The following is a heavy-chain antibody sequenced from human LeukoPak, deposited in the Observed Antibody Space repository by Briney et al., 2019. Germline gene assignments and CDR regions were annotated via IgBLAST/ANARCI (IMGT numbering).Heavy chain of an antibody. CDR1: GFTFSIAW. V-gene: IGHV3-15*01. CDR3: TTDSPLYGSSRRGRFDP. D-gene: IGHD6-13*01. J-gene: IGHJ5*02. Sequence: GGSLRLSCAASGFTFSIAWMTWVRQAPGKGLEWVGRIKSKADGGTTDNAAPVKGRFTISRDDSKTTLYLQMNSVRTEDTAVYYCTTDSPLYGSSRRGRFDPWGQGTLVTVPS. CDR2: IKSKADGGTT.